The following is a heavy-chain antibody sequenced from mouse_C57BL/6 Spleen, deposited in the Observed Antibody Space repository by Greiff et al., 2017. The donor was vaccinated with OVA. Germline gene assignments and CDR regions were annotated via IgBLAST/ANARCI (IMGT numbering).Heavy chain of an antibody. CDR3: ATLGQLRPLDY. Sequence: VQLQQPGAELVMPGASVKLSCKASGYTFTSYWMHWVKQRPGQGLEWIGEIDPSDSYTNYNQKFKGKSTLTVDKSSSTAYMQLSSLTSEDSAVYYCATLGQLRPLDYWGQGTTLTGSS. D-gene: IGHD3-2*02. CDR2: IDPSDSYT. V-gene: IGHV1-69*01. CDR1: GYTFTSYW. J-gene: IGHJ2*01.